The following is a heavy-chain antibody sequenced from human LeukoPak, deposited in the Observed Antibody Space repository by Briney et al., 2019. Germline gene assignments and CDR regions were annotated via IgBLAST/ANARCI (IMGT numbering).Heavy chain of an antibody. CDR2: ISSSSSYI. CDR3: ARDRQYYYGSGSAGFDY. J-gene: IGHJ4*02. CDR1: GFTFSSYS. Sequence: PGGSLRLPCAASGFTFSSYSMNWVRQAPGKGLEWVSSISSSSSYIYYADSVKGRFTISRDNAKNSLYLQMNSLRAEDTAVYYCARDRQYYYGSGSAGFDYWGQGTLVTVSS. V-gene: IGHV3-21*01. D-gene: IGHD3-10*01.